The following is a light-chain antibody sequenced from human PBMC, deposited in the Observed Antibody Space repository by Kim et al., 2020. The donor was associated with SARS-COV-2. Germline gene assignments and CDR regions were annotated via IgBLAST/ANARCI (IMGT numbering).Light chain of an antibody. CDR2: ETS. V-gene: IGKV1-12*01. J-gene: IGKJ2*01. CDR3: QQGSSFPYT. CDR1: QGTSSR. Sequence: DIQMTQSPSSVSASVGDRVTITCRASQGTSSRLAWYQQKPGMAPKLLIFETSSLHTGVPSRFSGSGSGTDFTLTINSLQPEDFATYYCQQGSSFPYTFRQGTNLEI.